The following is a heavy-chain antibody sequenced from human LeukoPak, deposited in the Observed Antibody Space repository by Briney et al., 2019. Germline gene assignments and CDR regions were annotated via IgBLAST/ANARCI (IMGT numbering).Heavy chain of an antibody. V-gene: IGHV3-7*01. J-gene: IGHJ4*02. CDR1: GLTFSDAW. CDR2: IKPDGSET. Sequence: GGSLRLSCVLSGLTFSDAWMSWVRQAPGKGLEWVANIKPDGSETYYVDSVKGRFTISRDNTKNLLYLQMNSLRGEDAAVYYCGGFGYEAAVDLWGQGTLVTVSS. D-gene: IGHD6-13*01. CDR3: GGFGYEAAVDL.